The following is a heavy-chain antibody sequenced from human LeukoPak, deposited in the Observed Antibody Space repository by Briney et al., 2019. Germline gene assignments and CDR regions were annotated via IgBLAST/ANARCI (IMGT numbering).Heavy chain of an antibody. CDR1: GGTFSSYA. CDR3: ARGQYDFWSGYYSNRRQIYYYYGMDV. J-gene: IGHJ6*02. CDR2: IIPIFGTA. D-gene: IGHD3-3*01. Sequence: SVKVSCKASGGTFSSYAISWVRQAPGQGLEWMGGIIPIFGTANYAQKFQGRVTITADESTSTAYMELSSLRSEDTAVYYCARGQYDFWSGYYSNRRQIYYYYGMDVWGQGTTVTVSS. V-gene: IGHV1-69*13.